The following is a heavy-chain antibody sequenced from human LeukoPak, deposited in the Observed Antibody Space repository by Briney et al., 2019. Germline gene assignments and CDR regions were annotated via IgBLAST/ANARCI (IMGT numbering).Heavy chain of an antibody. D-gene: IGHD4-17*01. CDR2: ISSSGSTI. CDR1: GFTFSDYY. Sequence: GGSLRLSCAASGFTFSDYYMSWIRQAPGKGLEWVSYISSSGSTIYYADSVKGRFTISRDNSKNTLYLQMNSLRAEDTAVYYCARVVDHDYGDYYLDYWGQGTLVTVSS. V-gene: IGHV3-11*01. J-gene: IGHJ4*02. CDR3: ARVVDHDYGDYYLDY.